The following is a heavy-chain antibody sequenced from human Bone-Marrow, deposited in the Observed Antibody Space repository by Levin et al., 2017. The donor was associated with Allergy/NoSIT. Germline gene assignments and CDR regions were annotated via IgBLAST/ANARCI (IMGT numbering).Heavy chain of an antibody. V-gene: IGHV3-9*01. D-gene: IGHD2-21*01. CDR1: GFTFDDYA. CDR3: ARAGWRHVVVDGSGIDS. Sequence: GGSLRLSCSASGFTFDDYAMHWVRHPPGRGLEWVSRINWDSRDIDYADSLKGRFTASRDNTKNSLYLQMHSLRVEDTAIYFCARAGWRHVVVDGSGIDSWGLGTLVTVSS. CDR2: INWDSRDI. J-gene: IGHJ4*02.